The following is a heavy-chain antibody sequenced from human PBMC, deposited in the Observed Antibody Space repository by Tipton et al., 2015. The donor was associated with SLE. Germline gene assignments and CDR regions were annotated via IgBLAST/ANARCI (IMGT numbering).Heavy chain of an antibody. CDR3: ARRISGRDYFDY. V-gene: IGHV4-39*07. CDR2: IYYSGGT. Sequence: TLSLTCSVSGGSISSRCYYWGWFRQPPGKGLEWSGSIYYSGGTYYNPSLTSRVTISVDTSQNTFSLKLSSVTAADPAVYYCARRISGRDYFDYWGQGTLVTVSS. CDR1: GGSISSRCYY. D-gene: IGHD2-15*01. J-gene: IGHJ4*02.